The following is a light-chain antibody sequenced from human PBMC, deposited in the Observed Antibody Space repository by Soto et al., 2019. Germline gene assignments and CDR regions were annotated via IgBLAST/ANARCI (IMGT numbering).Light chain of an antibody. CDR1: QTISTW. J-gene: IGKJ3*01. Sequence: DIQMTQSPSTLSASVGDRVTITCRASQTISTWLAWYQQKPGKAPKLLIYKASSLESGVPSRFSGSGSGTESTLTIGTFKPDDFQPNSGKHYNGYPLTSGPGPKWISN. CDR2: KAS. V-gene: IGKV1-5*03. CDR3: KHYNGYPLT.